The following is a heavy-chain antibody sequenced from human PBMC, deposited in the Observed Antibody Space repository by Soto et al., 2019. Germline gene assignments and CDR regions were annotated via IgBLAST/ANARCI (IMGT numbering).Heavy chain of an antibody. D-gene: IGHD6-19*01. CDR2: IYYSGNT. V-gene: IGHV4-39*01. J-gene: IGHJ4*02. CDR3: ARHNSDWYAYYFDY. Sequence: QLQLQESGPGLVKPSETLSLTCTVSGGSISSSSYYWGWIRQPPGKGLEWIGTIYYSGNTYYNPSLKSRLTISVDTSKNQFSLKLSSVTAADMAIYYCARHNSDWYAYYFDYWGQGTLVTVSS. CDR1: GGSISSSSYY.